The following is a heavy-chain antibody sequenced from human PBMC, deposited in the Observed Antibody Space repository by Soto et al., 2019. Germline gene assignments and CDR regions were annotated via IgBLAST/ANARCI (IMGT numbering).Heavy chain of an antibody. J-gene: IGHJ6*02. V-gene: IGHV4-31*03. CDR1: GGSISSGDYY. Sequence: QVQLQESGPGLVKPSQTLFLTCTVSGGSISSGDYYWTWIRQHPGKGLEWIGYIYYSGSTYYNPSLKSRVTISVDTSKNQFSLKLSSVTAADTAVYYCARLAADGYSYYYGMDVWGQGTTVTVSS. CDR2: IYYSGST. CDR3: ARLAADGYSYYYGMDV. D-gene: IGHD2-15*01.